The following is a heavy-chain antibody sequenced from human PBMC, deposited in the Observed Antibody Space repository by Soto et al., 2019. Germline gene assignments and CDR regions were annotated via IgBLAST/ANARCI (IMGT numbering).Heavy chain of an antibody. CDR3: ARGNAMAYYYYYGMDV. D-gene: IGHD2-2*01. V-gene: IGHV4-34*01. CDR1: GGSFSGYY. Sequence: QVQLQQWGAGLLKPSETLSLTCAVYGGSFSGYYWSWIRQPPGKGLEWIGEINNSGSTNYNPSLKSRVTISVDTSKNQFSLKLSSVTAADTAVYYCARGNAMAYYYYYGMDVWGQGTTVTVSS. CDR2: INNSGST. J-gene: IGHJ6*02.